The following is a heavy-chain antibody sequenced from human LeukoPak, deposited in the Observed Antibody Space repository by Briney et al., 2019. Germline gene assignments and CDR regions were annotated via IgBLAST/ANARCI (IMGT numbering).Heavy chain of an antibody. CDR1: GYTFTGYY. V-gene: IGHV1-2*02. J-gene: IGHJ5*02. CDR2: INPNSGGT. D-gene: IGHD4-11*01. Sequence: ASVKVSCTASGYTFTGYYMHWVRQAPGQGLEWMGWINPNSGGTNYAQKFQGRVTMTRDTSISTAYMELSRLRSDDTAVYYCARDYSDYQKWFDPWGQGTLVTVSS. CDR3: ARDYSDYQKWFDP.